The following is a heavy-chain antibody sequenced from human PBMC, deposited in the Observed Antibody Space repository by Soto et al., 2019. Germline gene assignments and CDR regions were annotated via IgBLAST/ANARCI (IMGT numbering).Heavy chain of an antibody. J-gene: IGHJ6*02. V-gene: IGHV1-69*01. CDR2: IIPMFGTA. D-gene: IGHD6-19*01. CDR1: GNSFSSHA. CDR3: GRDRALAVASFVFYYYGVEV. Sequence: QVQLVQSGAEVKKPGSSVNVSCTASGNSFSSHAFSWVRQAPGQGLEWMGGIIPMFGTADYAQKFQDRVTITADEYTEIVSMELSSLRSDDTAVYYLGRDRALAVASFVFYYYGVEVGGQGTTVSVSS.